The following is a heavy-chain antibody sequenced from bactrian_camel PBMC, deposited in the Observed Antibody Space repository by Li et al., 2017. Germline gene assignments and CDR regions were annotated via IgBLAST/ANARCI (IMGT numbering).Heavy chain of an antibody. V-gene: IGHV3S1*01. Sequence: VQLVESGGGSVQAGGSLRLSCTTPGYTYSSKCMAWFRQAPGKEREGVAVIYTVAGSTFYAGSVKGRFTISRDNAKNTVYLQLNSLRTEDMAMYYCATANYGDSSMDAWGQGTQVTVS. J-gene: IGHJ6*01. CDR2: IYTVAGST. CDR3: ATANYGDSSMDA. D-gene: IGHD6*01. CDR1: GYTYSSKC.